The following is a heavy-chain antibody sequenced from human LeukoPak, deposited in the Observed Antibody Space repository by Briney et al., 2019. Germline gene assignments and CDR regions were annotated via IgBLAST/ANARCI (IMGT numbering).Heavy chain of an antibody. Sequence: ASAKVSCKASGYTFTGYYIHWVRQAPGQGLECMGRINPHSDVTNYAQKFRGRVTMTRDTSISTAYMGLSSLRSDDTAVYYCAREGGFEYESRGYIDYWGQGTLVTVSS. CDR3: AREGGFEYESRGYIDY. CDR1: GYTFTGYY. CDR2: INPHSDVT. V-gene: IGHV1-2*06. J-gene: IGHJ4*02. D-gene: IGHD3-22*01.